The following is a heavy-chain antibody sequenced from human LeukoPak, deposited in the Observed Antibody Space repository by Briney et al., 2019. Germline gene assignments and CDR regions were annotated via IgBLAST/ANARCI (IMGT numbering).Heavy chain of an antibody. CDR1: GYTFSSYD. Sequence: ASVKVSCKASGYTFSSYDLNWVRQATGQGLEWMGWINPNSGSTDYAQKFQGRITFSRDTSINTAYMELSSLRSEDTAVYYCTGGTGIAVPGGLWGQGTLVTVSS. D-gene: IGHD6-19*01. V-gene: IGHV1-8*03. CDR2: INPNSGST. J-gene: IGHJ4*02. CDR3: TGGTGIAVPGGL.